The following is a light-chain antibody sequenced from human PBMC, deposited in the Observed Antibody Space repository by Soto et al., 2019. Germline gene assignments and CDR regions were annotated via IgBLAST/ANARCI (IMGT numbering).Light chain of an antibody. CDR2: KAS. J-gene: IGKJ1*01. V-gene: IGKV1-5*03. CDR1: QSVSKW. CDR3: QEYQTWT. Sequence: DIQMTQSPSILSASVGDRITITCRASQSVSKWLAWYQQKPGKAPKLLIHKASRLESGVSSRFSGSGSGTEFTLTISRLQPDDFATYYCQEYQTWTFGPGTTVEIK.